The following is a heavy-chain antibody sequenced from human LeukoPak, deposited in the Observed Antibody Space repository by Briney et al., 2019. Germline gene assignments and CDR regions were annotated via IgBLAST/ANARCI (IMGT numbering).Heavy chain of an antibody. D-gene: IGHD1-26*01. CDR1: GYTFTSYG. V-gene: IGHV1-18*01. J-gene: IGHJ1*01. CDR2: ISAYNGNT. Sequence: ASVKVSCKASGYTFTSYGISWVRQAPGQGLEWMGWISAYNGNTNYAQKLQGRVTMTTDTSTSTAYMELRSLRSDDTAVYYCARGHLDDSGSYYSEYFQHWGQGTLVTVSS. CDR3: ARGHLDDSGSYYSEYFQH.